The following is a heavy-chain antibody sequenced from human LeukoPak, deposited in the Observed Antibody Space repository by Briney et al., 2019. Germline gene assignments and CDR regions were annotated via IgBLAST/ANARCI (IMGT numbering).Heavy chain of an antibody. CDR1: GYTFTNYG. V-gene: IGHV1-18*01. CDR3: ASGRRTGNAFDI. D-gene: IGHD7-27*01. Sequence: VASVKVSCTASGYTFTNYGISWVRQAPGQGLEWMGWISTYNGNTNYAQKLQGRVTMTTDTSTSTAYMELRSLRSDDTAVYYCASGRRTGNAFDIWGQGTMVTVSS. J-gene: IGHJ3*02. CDR2: ISTYNGNT.